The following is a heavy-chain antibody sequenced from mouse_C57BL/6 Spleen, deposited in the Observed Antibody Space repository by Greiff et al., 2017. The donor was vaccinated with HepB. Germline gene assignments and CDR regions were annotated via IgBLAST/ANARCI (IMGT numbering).Heavy chain of an antibody. V-gene: IGHV5-9-1*02. CDR2: ISSGGDYI. Sequence: EVQVVESGEGLVKPGGSLKLSCAASGFTFSSYAMSWVRQTPEKRLEWVAYISSGGDYIYYADTVKGRFTISRDNARNTLYLQMSSLKSEDTAMYYCTRGGRGYYFDYWGQGTTLTVSS. J-gene: IGHJ2*01. CDR3: TRGGRGYYFDY. D-gene: IGHD1-2*01. CDR1: GFTFSSYA.